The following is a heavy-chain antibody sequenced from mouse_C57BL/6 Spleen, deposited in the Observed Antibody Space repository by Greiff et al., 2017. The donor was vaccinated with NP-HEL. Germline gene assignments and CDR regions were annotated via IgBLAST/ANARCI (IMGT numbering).Heavy chain of an antibody. D-gene: IGHD1-1*01. CDR3: ARPRGYGSSLDH. V-gene: IGHV5-17*01. J-gene: IGHJ2*01. CDR1: GFTFSDYG. CDR2: ISSGSSTI. Sequence: EVKLVESGGGLVKPGGSLKLSCAASGFTFSDYGMHWVRQAPEKGLEWVAYISSGSSTIYYADTVKGRFTISRDNAKNTLFLQMTSLRSEDTAMYYCARPRGYGSSLDHWGQGTTLTVSS.